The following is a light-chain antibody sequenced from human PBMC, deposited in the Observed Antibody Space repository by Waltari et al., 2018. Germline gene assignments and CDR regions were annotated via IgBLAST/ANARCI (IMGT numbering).Light chain of an antibody. J-gene: IGLJ2*01. V-gene: IGLV2-8*01. CDR3: SSYAGSNNVV. CDR1: SSDAGGYNY. Sequence: QSALTQPPSASGSPRQSATISCTGTSSDAGGYNYVPWYQQHPGKAPKLMINEVSKRPSGVPDRFSGSKSGNTASLTVSGLQAEDEADYYCSSYAGSNNVVFGGGTKLTVL. CDR2: EVS.